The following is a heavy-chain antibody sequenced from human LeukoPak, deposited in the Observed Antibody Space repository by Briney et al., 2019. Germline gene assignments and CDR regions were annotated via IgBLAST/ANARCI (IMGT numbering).Heavy chain of an antibody. CDR2: IIPIFGTA. V-gene: IGHV1-69*05. CDR3: ARDLDYYGSESPSYHYYYYMDV. J-gene: IGHJ6*03. Sequence: ASVTVSCAASRGTFSSYAISWVRQAPGQGLEWMGGIIPIFGTANYAQKFQGRVTITTDESTSTAYMELSSLRSEDTAVYYCARDLDYYGSESPSYHYYYYMDVWGKGTTVTVSS. D-gene: IGHD3-10*01. CDR1: RGTFSSYA.